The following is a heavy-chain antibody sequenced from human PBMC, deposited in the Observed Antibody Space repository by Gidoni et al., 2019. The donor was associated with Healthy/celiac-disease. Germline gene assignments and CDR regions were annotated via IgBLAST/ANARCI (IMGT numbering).Heavy chain of an antibody. CDR2: IIPIFGTA. D-gene: IGHD6-13*01. J-gene: IGHJ4*02. CDR3: ARGVAAAGTPAYFDY. CDR1: GGTFSSYA. Sequence: QVQLVQSGAEVKKPGSSVKVYCQPSGGTFSSYAISWVRQAHGQGLGWMGGIIPIFGTANDAQKFQGRVTITADESTSTAYMEVSSLRSEDTAVYYCARGVAAAGTPAYFDYWGQGTLVTVSS. V-gene: IGHV1-69*01.